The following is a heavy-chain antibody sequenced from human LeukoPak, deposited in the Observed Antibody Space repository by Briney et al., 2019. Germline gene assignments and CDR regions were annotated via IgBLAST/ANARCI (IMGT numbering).Heavy chain of an antibody. CDR3: ARVRGDYCFDY. V-gene: IGHV3-30*03. D-gene: IGHD2-21*02. CDR2: ISYDGSYK. Sequence: GGSLRLSCVVSGFTFSTYGMHWVRQAPGKGLEWVSDISYDGSYKHYADPVKGRFTISRDNAKNSLYLQTNSLRAEDTAVYYCARVRGDYCFDYWGQGTLVTVSS. CDR1: GFTFSTYG. J-gene: IGHJ4*02.